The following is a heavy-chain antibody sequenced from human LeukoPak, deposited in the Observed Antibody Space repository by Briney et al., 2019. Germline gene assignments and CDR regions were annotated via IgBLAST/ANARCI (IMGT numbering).Heavy chain of an antibody. D-gene: IGHD3-3*01. CDR3: ASAAGSGYYPFDY. CDR1: GDSISSHY. V-gene: IGHV4-59*11. Sequence: SETLSLTCAVSGDSISSHYWSWIRQPPGKGLEWIGYIYYSGSTNYNPSLKSRVTISVDTSKNQFSLKLSSVTAADTAVYYCASAAGSGYYPFDYWGQGTLVTVSS. J-gene: IGHJ4*02. CDR2: IYYSGST.